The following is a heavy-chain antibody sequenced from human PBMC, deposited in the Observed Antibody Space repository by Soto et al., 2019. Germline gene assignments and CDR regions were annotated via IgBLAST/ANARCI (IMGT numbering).Heavy chain of an antibody. CDR3: ARTLFSGSYSNWLDP. CDR1: GGSISSYD. J-gene: IGHJ5*02. Sequence: QVQLQESGPGLVKPSETLSLTCTVSGGSISSYDWSWIRQPPGKGLEWIGYIYYSGSTTYNPSLKSRVTISVDTSKNQFSLKLSSVTAADTAVYYCARTLFSGSYSNWLDPWGQGTLVTVSS. D-gene: IGHD1-26*01. V-gene: IGHV4-59*01. CDR2: IYYSGST.